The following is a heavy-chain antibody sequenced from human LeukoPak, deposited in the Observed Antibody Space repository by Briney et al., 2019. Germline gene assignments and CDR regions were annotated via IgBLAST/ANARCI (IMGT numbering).Heavy chain of an antibody. J-gene: IGHJ6*02. CDR2: ISSRSSYI. CDR1: GFTFSSYA. Sequence: GGSLRLSCAASGFTFSSYAMNWVRHAPGKGLEWVSSISSRSSYIYYADSVKGRFILYRDNAKNPLYLQMNSLRAEDTAVYYCARDGFYDSSGYYPGIRYYYYGMDVWGQGTTVTVSS. D-gene: IGHD3-22*01. CDR3: ARDGFYDSSGYYPGIRYYYYGMDV. V-gene: IGHV3-21*01.